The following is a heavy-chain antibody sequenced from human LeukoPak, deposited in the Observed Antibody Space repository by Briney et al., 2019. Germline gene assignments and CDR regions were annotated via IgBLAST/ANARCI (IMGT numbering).Heavy chain of an antibody. CDR2: ISYDGSNE. J-gene: IGHJ4*02. D-gene: IGHD3-10*01. CDR1: GFTFSSYG. V-gene: IGHV3-30*03. Sequence: GGSLRLSCAASGFTFSSYGMHWVRQAPGKGLEWVAVISYDGSNEYYAVSVKGRFTISRDNSKNTLYLQMNSLRVEDTAVYYCAGSWFYRDYFEYWGQGTLVTVSS. CDR3: AGSWFYRDYFEY.